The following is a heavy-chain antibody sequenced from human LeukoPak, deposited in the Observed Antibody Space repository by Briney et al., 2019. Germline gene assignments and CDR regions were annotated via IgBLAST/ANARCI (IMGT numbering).Heavy chain of an antibody. CDR2: INHSGST. J-gene: IGHJ4*02. Sequence: SETLSLTGAVYGGSFSGYYWSWIRQPPGKGLEWIGEINHSGSTNYNPSLKSRVTISVDTSKNQFSLKLSSVTAADTAVYYCARESGYSSSSALFDYWGQGTLVTVSS. V-gene: IGHV4-34*01. D-gene: IGHD6-6*01. CDR1: GGSFSGYY. CDR3: ARESGYSSSSALFDY.